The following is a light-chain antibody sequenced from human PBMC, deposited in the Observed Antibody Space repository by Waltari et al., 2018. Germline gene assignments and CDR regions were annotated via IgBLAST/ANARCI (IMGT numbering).Light chain of an antibody. CDR3: QTWDPDTVV. Sequence: QLAVTQSPSASASLGAPVKLPCTLSSEPTAYAIACLQHQPEKGPRFLMQIDGGGGHTKGDGIPDRFSGFSSGAERYLTISSLQYEDEAAYYCQTWDPDTVVFGGGTKLTV. CDR1: SEPTAYA. J-gene: IGLJ2*01. CDR2: IDGGGGH. V-gene: IGLV4-69*01.